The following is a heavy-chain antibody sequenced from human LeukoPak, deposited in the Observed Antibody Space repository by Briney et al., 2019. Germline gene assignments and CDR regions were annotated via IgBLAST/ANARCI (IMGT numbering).Heavy chain of an antibody. CDR3: ARTTLRARFFDY. V-gene: IGHV4-39*01. CDR1: GGSINSSSYY. CDR2: IFYSGNT. J-gene: IGHJ4*02. D-gene: IGHD2-15*01. Sequence: PSETLPLTCTVSGGSINSSSYYWGWIRQPPGKGLEWIGSIFYSGNTYDNPSLRGRLTISVDTSKNQFSLKLNSVTAADTAVYYCARTTLRARFFDYWGQGILVTVSS.